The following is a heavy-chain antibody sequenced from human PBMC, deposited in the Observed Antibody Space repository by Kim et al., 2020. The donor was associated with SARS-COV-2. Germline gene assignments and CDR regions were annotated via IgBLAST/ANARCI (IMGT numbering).Heavy chain of an antibody. V-gene: IGHV4-39*01. CDR3: ARRGGAVQH. J-gene: IGHJ1*01. D-gene: IGHD3-16*01. CDR1: GGSISSSSYY. CDR2: IYYSGST. Sequence: SETLSLTCTVSGGSISSSSYYWGWIRQPPGKGLEWIGSIYYSGSTYYNPSLKSRVTISVDTSKNQFSLKLSSVTAADTAVYYCARRGGAVQHWGQGTLVTVSS.